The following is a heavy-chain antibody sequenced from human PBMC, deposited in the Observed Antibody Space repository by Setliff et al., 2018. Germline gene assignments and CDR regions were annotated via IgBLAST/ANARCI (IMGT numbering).Heavy chain of an antibody. V-gene: IGHV4-61*09. D-gene: IGHD3-10*01. CDR3: AKATGFGELFI. J-gene: IGHJ4*02. Sequence: SDTLSLTCTVSGDSIISGSYYWSWIRQPAGKGLEWIGQIYTRGSTNENPSLKSRVTISVDTSKNQVSLRLTSVTAADTAIYYCAKATGFGELFIWGQGTVVTVSS. CDR2: IYTRGST. CDR1: GDSIISGSYY.